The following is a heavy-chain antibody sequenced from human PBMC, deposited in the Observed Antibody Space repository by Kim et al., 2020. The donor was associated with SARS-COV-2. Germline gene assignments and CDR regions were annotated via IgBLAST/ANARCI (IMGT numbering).Heavy chain of an antibody. J-gene: IGHJ4*02. CDR2: INHSGST. Sequence: SETLSLTCAVYGGSFSGYYWSWIRQPPGKGLEWIGEINHSGSTNYNPSLKSRVTISVDTSKNQFSLKLSSVTAADTAVYYCARERTQLKTTGAYYFDYWGQGTLVTVSS. D-gene: IGHD4-17*01. CDR1: GGSFSGYY. V-gene: IGHV4-34*01. CDR3: ARERTQLKTTGAYYFDY.